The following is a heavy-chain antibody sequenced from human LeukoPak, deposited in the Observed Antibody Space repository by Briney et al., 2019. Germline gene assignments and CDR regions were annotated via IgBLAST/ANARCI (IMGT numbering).Heavy chain of an antibody. D-gene: IGHD3-10*01. CDR1: GFTFSSYA. CDR2: ISYDGSNK. Sequence: GGSLRVSCAASGFTFSSYAMHWVRQAPGKGLEWVAVISYDGSNKYYADSVKGRFTISRDNSKNTLYLQMNSLRAEDTAVYYCASSLSQGSYYVTDYWGQGTLVTVSS. CDR3: ASSLSQGSYYVTDY. J-gene: IGHJ4*02. V-gene: IGHV3-30*04.